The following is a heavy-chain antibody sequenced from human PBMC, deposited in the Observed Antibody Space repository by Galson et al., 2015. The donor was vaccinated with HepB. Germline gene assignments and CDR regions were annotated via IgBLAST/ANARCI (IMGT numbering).Heavy chain of an antibody. V-gene: IGHV2-70*11. CDR1: GFSLSTSGMC. CDR3: ARTDTAMGLDENYFDY. CDR2: IDWDDDK. J-gene: IGHJ4*02. D-gene: IGHD5-18*01. Sequence: PALVKPTQTLTLTCTFSGFSLSTSGMCVSWIRQPPGKALEWLARIDWDDDKYYSTSLKTRLTISKDTSKNQVVLTMTNMDPVDTATYYCARTDTAMGLDENYFDYWGQGTLVTVSS.